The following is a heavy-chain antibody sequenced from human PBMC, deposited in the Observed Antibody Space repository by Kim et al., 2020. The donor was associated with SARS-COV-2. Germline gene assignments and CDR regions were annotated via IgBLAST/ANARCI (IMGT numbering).Heavy chain of an antibody. Sequence: GGSLRLSCAASGFTFDDYGMSWVRQAPGKGLEWVSGINWNGGSTGYADSVKGRFTISRDNAKNSLYLQMNSLRAEDTALYHCARRWFGETPTPYYYGMDVWGQGTTVTVSS. J-gene: IGHJ6*02. CDR1: GFTFDDYG. CDR2: INWNGGST. CDR3: ARRWFGETPTPYYYGMDV. V-gene: IGHV3-20*01. D-gene: IGHD3-10*01.